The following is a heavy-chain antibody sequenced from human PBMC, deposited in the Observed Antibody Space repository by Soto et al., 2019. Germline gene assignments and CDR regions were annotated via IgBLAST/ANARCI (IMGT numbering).Heavy chain of an antibody. CDR1: GFTFSDYC. CDR3: ARDPETAFDI. J-gene: IGHJ3*02. Sequence: GGSLRLSSAASGFTFSDYCMSWIRQAPGKGLEWVSYISSSGSTIYYADSVKGRFTISRDNAKNSLYLQMKSLRAEDTAVYYCARDPETAFDIWGQGTMVTVSS. V-gene: IGHV3-11*01. CDR2: ISSSGSTI.